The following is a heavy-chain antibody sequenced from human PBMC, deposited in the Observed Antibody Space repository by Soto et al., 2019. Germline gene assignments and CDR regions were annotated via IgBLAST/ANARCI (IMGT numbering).Heavy chain of an antibody. Sequence: GGSLRLSCAASGFTVSSNYMSWVRQAPGKGLEWVSVIYSGGSTYYADSVKGRFTTSRDNSKNTLYLQMNSLRAEDTAVYYCARAYLRFPPDYWGQGTLVTVSS. CDR3: ARAYLRFPPDY. V-gene: IGHV3-53*01. D-gene: IGHD3-16*01. J-gene: IGHJ4*02. CDR2: IYSGGST. CDR1: GFTVSSNY.